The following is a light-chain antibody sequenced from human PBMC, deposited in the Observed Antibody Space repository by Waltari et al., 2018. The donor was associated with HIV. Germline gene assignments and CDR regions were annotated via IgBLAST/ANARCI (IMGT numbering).Light chain of an antibody. Sequence: SSELTQAPAVSVALGQTVKIASPGYSHRNYTARLYRLRPGQAPQLLVFGKNSRPSGIPDRFSASSSGNRAFLTITGARAEDEADYYCACWDRSGDYILFGGGTSLTGL. CDR1: SHRNYT. V-gene: IGLV3-19*01. CDR2: GKN. J-gene: IGLJ2*01. CDR3: ACWDRSGDYIL.